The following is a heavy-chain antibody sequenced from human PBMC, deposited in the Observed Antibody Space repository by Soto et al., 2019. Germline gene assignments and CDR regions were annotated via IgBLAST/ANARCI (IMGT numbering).Heavy chain of an antibody. D-gene: IGHD3-16*01. CDR2: IYWNDDK. CDR1: GFSLSTRALG. Sequence: QITLKESGPTLVKPTQTLTLTCTFSGFSLSTRALGVGWIRQAPGKALDWLALIYWNDDKRYSPSLRNRLTITKDTTKNPVVLTMTHMDPVDTATYYCAHRNDLRGFDIWGKGTMVTVSS. CDR3: AHRNDLRGFDI. J-gene: IGHJ3*02. V-gene: IGHV2-5*01.